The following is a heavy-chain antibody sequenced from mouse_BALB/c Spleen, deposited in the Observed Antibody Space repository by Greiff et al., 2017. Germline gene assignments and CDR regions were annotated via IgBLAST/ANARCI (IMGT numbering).Heavy chain of an antibody. J-gene: IGHJ4*01. D-gene: IGHD6-1*01. V-gene: IGHV5-4*02. Sequence: EVNLVESGGGLVKPGGSLKLSCAASGFTFSDYYMYWVRQTPEKRLEWVATISDGGSYTYYPDSVKGRFTISRDNAKNNLYLQMSSLKSEDTAMYYCARDPLYYAMDYWGQGTSVTVSS. CDR3: ARDPLYYAMDY. CDR1: GFTFSDYY. CDR2: ISDGGSYT.